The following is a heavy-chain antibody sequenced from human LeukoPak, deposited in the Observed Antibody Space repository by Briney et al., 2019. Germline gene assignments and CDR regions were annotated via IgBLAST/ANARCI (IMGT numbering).Heavy chain of an antibody. V-gene: IGHV7-4-1*02. J-gene: IGHJ4*02. D-gene: IGHD3-9*01. CDR1: GYTFTSYA. Sequence: GASVKVSCKASGYTFTSYAMNWVRQAPGQGLEWMGWINTNTGNPTYAQGFTGRFVFSLDTSVSTAYLQISSLKAEDTAVYYCAREAVLRYFDWFVPERYYFDYWGQGTLVTVSS. CDR2: INTNTGNP. CDR3: AREAVLRYFDWFVPERYYFDY.